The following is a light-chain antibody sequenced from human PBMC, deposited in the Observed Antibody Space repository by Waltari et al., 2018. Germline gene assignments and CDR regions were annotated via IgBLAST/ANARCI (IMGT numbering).Light chain of an antibody. J-gene: IGLJ2*01. Sequence: QSVLTQPPPASGTPGQRVTIPCSGSSPTTGSNYAYCAPPPPGTAPTPPRHTDNAQPPPGTAPKLLTYRNNQRPSGVPDRFSGSKSGTSASLAISGLRSEDEADYYCAAWDDSLSGRGVVFGGGTKLTVL. CDR3: AAWDDSLSGRGVV. CDR1: SPTTGSNY. CDR2: RNN. V-gene: IGLV1-47*01.